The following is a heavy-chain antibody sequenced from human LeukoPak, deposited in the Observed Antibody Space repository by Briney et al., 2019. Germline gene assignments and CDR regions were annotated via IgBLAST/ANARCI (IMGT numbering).Heavy chain of an antibody. CDR1: GYTFTSYD. V-gene: IGHV1-8*01. CDR3: ARVGLQYYYYYMDV. J-gene: IGHJ6*03. CDR2: VNPNSGNT. Sequence: GASVKVSCKASGYTFTSYDINWVRQATGQGLEWMGWVNPNSGNTGYAQKFQGRVTMTRNTSISTAYMELSSLRSEDTAVYYCARVGLQYYYYYMDVWGKGTTVTVSS.